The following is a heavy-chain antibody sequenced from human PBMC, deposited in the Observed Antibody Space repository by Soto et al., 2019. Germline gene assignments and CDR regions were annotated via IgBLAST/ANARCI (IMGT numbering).Heavy chain of an antibody. CDR3: ARDAGVRGAIIDYLDS. D-gene: IGHD3-10*01. V-gene: IGHV3-33*01. J-gene: IGHJ4*02. CDR1: GFTFSDHG. Sequence: QVNLVESGGGVVRPGTSLRLSCGACGFTFSDHGMHWIRQAPDRGLEWVGIIWDDGDNKFYGDSVKGRFTISRDNSKNTLYLHMTGLTTDDTAIYYCARDAGVRGAIIDYLDSWGQGTLVTVSS. CDR2: IWDDGDNK.